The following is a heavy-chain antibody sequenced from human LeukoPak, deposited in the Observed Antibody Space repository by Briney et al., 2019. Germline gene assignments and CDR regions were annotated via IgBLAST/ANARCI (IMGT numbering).Heavy chain of an antibody. D-gene: IGHD5-18*01. CDR2: ISSSSSYI. CDR1: GFIFSSYE. CDR3: ARDPKYWVRGYSYGYPNYFDY. V-gene: IGHV3-21*01. Sequence: GGSLRLSCAASGFIFSSYEMSWVRQAPGKGLEWVSSISSSSSYIYYADSVKGRFTISRDNAKNSLYLQMNSLRAEDTAVYYCARDPKYWVRGYSYGYPNYFDYWGQGTLVTVSS. J-gene: IGHJ4*02.